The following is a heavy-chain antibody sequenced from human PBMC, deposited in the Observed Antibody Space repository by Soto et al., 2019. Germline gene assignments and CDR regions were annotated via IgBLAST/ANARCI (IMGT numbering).Heavy chain of an antibody. CDR3: ARDSMLMGATPLNY. V-gene: IGHV1-18*01. Sequence: ASVKVSCKASGYTFTNYGVSWVRQAPGQRLEWMGWISAYNGNTNYAQKLQGRVTMTTDTSTSTAYMELRSLRSDDTAVYYCARDSMLMGATPLNYWGQGTLVTVSS. D-gene: IGHD1-26*01. CDR1: GYTFTNYG. J-gene: IGHJ4*02. CDR2: ISAYNGNT.